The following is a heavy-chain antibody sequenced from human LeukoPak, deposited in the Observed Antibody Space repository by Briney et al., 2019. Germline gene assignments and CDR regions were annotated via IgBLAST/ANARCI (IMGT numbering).Heavy chain of an antibody. Sequence: GGSLRLSCAASGFTVSSNYMSWVRQAPGKGLEWVSVIYSGGSTYYADSVKGRSTISRDNSKNTLYLQMNSLRAEDTAVYYCASEHVVVDTAMVTEGYYFDYWGQGTLVTVSS. V-gene: IGHV3-66*01. J-gene: IGHJ4*02. CDR3: ASEHVVVDTAMVTEGYYFDY. CDR2: IYSGGST. CDR1: GFTVSSNY. D-gene: IGHD5-18*01.